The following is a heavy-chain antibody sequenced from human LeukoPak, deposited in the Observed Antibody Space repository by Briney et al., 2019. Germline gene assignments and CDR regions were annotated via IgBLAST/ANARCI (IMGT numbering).Heavy chain of an antibody. J-gene: IGHJ5*02. CDR3: ARDPYYYGSGSYYLGWFDP. D-gene: IGHD3-10*01. V-gene: IGHV1-18*01. CDR2: ISAYNGNT. CDR1: GYTFTSYG. Sequence: GASVKVSCKASGYTFTSYGISWVRQAPGRGLEWMGWISAYNGNTNYAQKLQGRVTMTTDTSTSTAYMELRSLRSDDTAVYYCARDPYYYGSGSYYLGWFDPWGQGTLVTVSS.